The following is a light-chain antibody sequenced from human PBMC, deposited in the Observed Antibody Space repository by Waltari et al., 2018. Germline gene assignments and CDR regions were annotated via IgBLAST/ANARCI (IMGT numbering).Light chain of an antibody. V-gene: IGLV2-14*03. J-gene: IGLJ1*01. CDR3: SSYSTSLTPYV. Sequence: QSALTQPASVSGSPGQSITISCTGTTRDVGGYKHFSRYQQHPAKAPKLMIYDVSSRPSGVSNRFFGSKSGNTASLTISGLQAEDEAVYFCSSYSTSLTPYVFGPGTKVTVL. CDR2: DVS. CDR1: TRDVGGYKH.